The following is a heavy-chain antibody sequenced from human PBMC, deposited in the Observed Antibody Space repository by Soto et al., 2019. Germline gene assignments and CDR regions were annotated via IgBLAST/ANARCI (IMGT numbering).Heavy chain of an antibody. CDR2: IYYTGSA. D-gene: IGHD3-9*01. Sequence: SETLSLTCTVSGYSISTSHWWGWIRQPPGRGLEWVGYIYYTGSAYYKPSLMSRLIMSVDTSKNQFSLRLSSVTAADTAVYYCARGSVTDWMSADSCGQGTVVTVSS. CDR3: ARGSVTDWMSADS. V-gene: IGHV4-28*03. CDR1: GYSISTSHW. J-gene: IGHJ5*01.